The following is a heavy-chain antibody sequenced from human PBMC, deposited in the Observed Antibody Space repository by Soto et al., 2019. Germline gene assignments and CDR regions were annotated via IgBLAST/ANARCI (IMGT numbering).Heavy chain of an antibody. Sequence: QVQLAESGGGVVQPGRSLRISCAASGFSFSNHGMQWVRQAPGKGLEWVAVISYDGNVKYYTDSVKGRFTISRDNSQSTLFLQMDSLRTEDAAVYYCSKDLKVSGGFHGSLTYYYGMDVWGQGTTVTVSS. J-gene: IGHJ6*02. D-gene: IGHD3-10*01. V-gene: IGHV3-30*18. CDR3: SKDLKVSGGFHGSLTYYYGMDV. CDR2: ISYDGNVK. CDR1: GFSFSNHG.